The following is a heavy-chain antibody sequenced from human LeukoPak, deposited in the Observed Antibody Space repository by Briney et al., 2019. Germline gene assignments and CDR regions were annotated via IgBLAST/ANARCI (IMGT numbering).Heavy chain of an antibody. CDR3: SRAPYSNYVNLDF. CDR2: IRSKACGGTA. Sequence: GGSLRLSCTASGFTFGDYSMSWVRQAPGKGLEWVGFIRSKACGGTAEYAASVNGRFTISRDDSIGIAYLQMNSLKTEDTAVYYCSRAPYSNYVNLDFWGQGTLVAVSS. V-gene: IGHV3-49*04. J-gene: IGHJ4*02. CDR1: GFTFGDYS. D-gene: IGHD4-11*01.